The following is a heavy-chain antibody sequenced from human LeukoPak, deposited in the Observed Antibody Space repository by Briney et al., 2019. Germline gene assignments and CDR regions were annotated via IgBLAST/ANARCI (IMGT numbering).Heavy chain of an antibody. V-gene: IGHV3-21*01. CDR1: GFTFSSFG. CDR3: ARDNSVYDAFDI. J-gene: IGHJ3*02. D-gene: IGHD3-16*01. Sequence: GGSLRLSCAASGFTFSSFGMNWVRQAPGKGLEWVSSISSSGSYIYYADSVKGRFTISRDNAKNSLYLQMNSLRAEDTAVYYCARDNSVYDAFDIWGQGTMVTVSS. CDR2: ISSSGSYI.